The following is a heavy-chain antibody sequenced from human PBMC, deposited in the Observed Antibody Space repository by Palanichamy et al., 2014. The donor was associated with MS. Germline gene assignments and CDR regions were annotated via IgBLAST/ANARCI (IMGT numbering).Heavy chain of an antibody. CDR2: IRFDGTNT. CDR1: GFTFSNSD. D-gene: IGHD6-19*01. V-gene: IGHV3-30*02. CDR3: AKGASSASFFDS. Sequence: QVQLVEVWGRRGPGLGGPVRLSCAASGFTFSNSDMYWVRQAPGKGLEWVTFIRFDGTNTYYADSVKGRFTISRDNSKNTLYLQMNSLRAEDTAVYYCAKGASSASFFDSWGQGTLVTVSS. J-gene: IGHJ4*02.